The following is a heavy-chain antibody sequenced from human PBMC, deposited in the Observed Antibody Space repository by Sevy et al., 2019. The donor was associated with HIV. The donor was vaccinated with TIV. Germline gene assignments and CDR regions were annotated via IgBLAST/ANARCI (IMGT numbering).Heavy chain of an antibody. CDR2: IRSKANSYAT. J-gene: IGHJ6*02. Sequence: GGSLRLSCAASGFTFSGSAMHWVRQASGKGLEWVGRIRSKANSYATAYAASVKGRFTITRDDSKNTANLKMNSLKTEETAVYYCTRHLKGAAGTDYYYYGMDVWGQGTTVTVSS. V-gene: IGHV3-73*01. CDR3: TRHLKGAAGTDYYYYGMDV. D-gene: IGHD6-13*01. CDR1: GFTFSGSA.